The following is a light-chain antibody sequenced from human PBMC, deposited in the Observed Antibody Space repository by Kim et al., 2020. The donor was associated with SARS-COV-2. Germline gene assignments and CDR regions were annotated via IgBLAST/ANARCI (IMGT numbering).Light chain of an antibody. CDR3: QQSRT. Sequence: DIQMTQSPSSLSASVGDRVTITCRASQSISSYLNWYQQKPGKAPKLLIYAASSLQSWVPSRFSGSGSGTDFTLTISSLQPEDFATYYCQQSRTFGQGTKVDIK. V-gene: IGKV1-39*01. J-gene: IGKJ1*01. CDR2: AAS. CDR1: QSISSY.